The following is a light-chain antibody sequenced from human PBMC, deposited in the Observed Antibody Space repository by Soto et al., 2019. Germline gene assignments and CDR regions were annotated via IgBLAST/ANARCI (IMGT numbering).Light chain of an antibody. CDR1: QSVSSY. CDR3: QQWNDWPLIT. CDR2: GAS. V-gene: IGKV3-15*01. Sequence: EIVMTQSPATLSVSPGERATLSCRASQSVSSYLAWYQQKPGQAPRLLIYGASTRATGVPARFSGSGSGTEFTLTISSLQSEDFAVYYCQQWNDWPLITFGQGTRLEAK. J-gene: IGKJ5*01.